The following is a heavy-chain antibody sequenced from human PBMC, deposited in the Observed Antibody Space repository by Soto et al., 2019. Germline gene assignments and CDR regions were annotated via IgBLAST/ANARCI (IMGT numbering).Heavy chain of an antibody. V-gene: IGHV1-69*01. CDR3: AGGRRDGYNLPYYYGMDV. CDR2: IIPIFGTA. J-gene: IGHJ6*02. CDR1: GGTFSSYA. Sequence: QVQLVQSGAEVKKPGSSVKVSCKASGGTFSSYAISWVRQAPGQGLEWMGGIIPIFGTANYAQKFQGRVTITADESTSTAYMELSSLRSEDTAVYYCAGGRRDGYNLPYYYGMDVWGQGTTVTVSS. D-gene: IGHD5-12*01.